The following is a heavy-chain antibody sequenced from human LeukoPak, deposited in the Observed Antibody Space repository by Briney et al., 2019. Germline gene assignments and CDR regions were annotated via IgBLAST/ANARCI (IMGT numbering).Heavy chain of an antibody. V-gene: IGHV4-4*07. J-gene: IGHJ2*01. CDR2: IYTSGST. CDR1: GVTISNYY. D-gene: IGHD7-27*01. Sequence: SETLSLTCTVSGVTISNYYWSWIRQPAGKGLEWIGRIYTSGSTNYNPSLKSRVTMSVDTSKNHFSLKLSSVTAADTAVYYCARKPGDWYFDLWGRGTLVTVSS. CDR3: ARKPGDWYFDL.